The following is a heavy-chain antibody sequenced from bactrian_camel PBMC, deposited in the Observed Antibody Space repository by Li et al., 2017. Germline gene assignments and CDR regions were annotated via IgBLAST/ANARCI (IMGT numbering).Heavy chain of an antibody. V-gene: IGHV3S53*01. CDR2: ILSDGTT. D-gene: IGHD5*01. CDR3: AAGRADLPSRRLLEWWYNY. J-gene: IGHJ4*01. CDR1: GHTYSHWC. Sequence: HVQLVESGGGSVQAGGSLTLSCAVSGHTYSHWCMAWFRHGPGQREGVATILSDGTTNYADSVKGRFTISKDNAKNTLSLQMNSLKPEDTAMYYCAAGRADLPSRRLLEWWYNYWGQGTQVTVS.